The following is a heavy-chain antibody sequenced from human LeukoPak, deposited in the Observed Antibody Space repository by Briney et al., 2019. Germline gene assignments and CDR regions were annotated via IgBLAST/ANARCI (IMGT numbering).Heavy chain of an antibody. V-gene: IGHV3-21*01. Sequence: PGGSLRLSCAASGFTFSSYSMNWVRQAPGKGLEWVSSISSSSSYIHYADSVKGRFTISRDNAKNSLYLQMNSLRAEDTAVYYCASWSGIAAAGQTFYYFDYWGQGTLVTVSS. D-gene: IGHD6-13*01. J-gene: IGHJ4*02. CDR3: ASWSGIAAAGQTFYYFDY. CDR1: GFTFSSYS. CDR2: ISSSSSYI.